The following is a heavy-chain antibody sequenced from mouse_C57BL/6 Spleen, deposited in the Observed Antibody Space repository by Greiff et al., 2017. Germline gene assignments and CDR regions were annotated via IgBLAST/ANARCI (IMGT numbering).Heavy chain of an antibody. D-gene: IGHD1-2*01. CDR1: GFTFSDYG. Sequence: EVNVVASGGGLVKPGGSLKLSCAASGFTFSDYGMHWVRQVPEKGLEWVAYISSVSSTIYYANTVKGRFTITRDNAKNTLFLQMTSLRSEDTAMYYCARDYGMYFDYWGQGTTLTVSS. CDR3: ARDYGMYFDY. CDR2: ISSVSSTI. V-gene: IGHV5-17*01. J-gene: IGHJ2*01.